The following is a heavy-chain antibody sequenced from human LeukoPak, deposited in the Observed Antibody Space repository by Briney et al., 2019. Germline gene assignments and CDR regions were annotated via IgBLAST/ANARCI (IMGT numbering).Heavy chain of an antibody. V-gene: IGHV4-39*01. CDR2: IYYSETT. Sequence: SETLSLTCTVSGGSIRTTNYYWGWLRQPPGLGLDWIGSIYYSETTYDNPSLESRETISIETSKNQFSLKLSSVTAADTAVYYCARQRADYFYYYVDVWGKGTTVTVS. CDR3: ARQRADYFYYYVDV. D-gene: IGHD3-9*01. CDR1: GGSIRTTNYY. J-gene: IGHJ6*03.